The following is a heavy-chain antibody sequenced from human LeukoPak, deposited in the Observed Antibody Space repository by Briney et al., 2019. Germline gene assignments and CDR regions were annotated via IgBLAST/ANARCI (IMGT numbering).Heavy chain of an antibody. CDR3: ARGRDLYDFWSGYYVMVRSVTLFSY. CDR1: GYTFTGYY. D-gene: IGHD3-3*01. J-gene: IGHJ4*02. CDR2: INPNSGGT. Sequence: GASVKVSCKASGYTFTGYYMHGVRQAPGQGLEWMGWINPNSGGTNYAQKFQGRVTMTRDTSISTAYMELSRLRSDDTAVYYCARGRDLYDFWSGYYVMVRSVTLFSYWGQGTLVTVSS. V-gene: IGHV1-2*02.